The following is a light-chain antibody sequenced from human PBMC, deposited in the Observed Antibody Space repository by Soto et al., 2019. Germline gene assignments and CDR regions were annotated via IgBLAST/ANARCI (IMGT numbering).Light chain of an antibody. J-gene: IGLJ1*01. CDR2: EVG. CDR3: SSYTSSSTLV. CDR1: SSDVGGYSY. Sequence: QSALTQPASVSGSPGQSITISCTGTSSDVGGYSYVSWYQQHPGKAPKIMIYEVGHRPSGVSNRFSGSKSGYTASLTISGLQAEDEADYYCSSYTSSSTLVFGTGTKLTVL. V-gene: IGLV2-14*01.